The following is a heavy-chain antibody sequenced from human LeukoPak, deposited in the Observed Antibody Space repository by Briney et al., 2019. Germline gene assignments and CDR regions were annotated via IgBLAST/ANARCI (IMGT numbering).Heavy chain of an antibody. CDR3: ARDHGAGITIFGVVNLLDY. D-gene: IGHD3-3*01. V-gene: IGHV3-30*04. Sequence: GRSLRLSCAASGFTFSSHAMHWVRQAPGKGLEWVAVISYDGSKKYYAGSVKGRFTISRDNSKNTLYLQMNSLRAEDTAVYYCARDHGAGITIFGVVNLLDYWGQGTLVTVSS. CDR2: ISYDGSKK. J-gene: IGHJ4*02. CDR1: GFTFSSHA.